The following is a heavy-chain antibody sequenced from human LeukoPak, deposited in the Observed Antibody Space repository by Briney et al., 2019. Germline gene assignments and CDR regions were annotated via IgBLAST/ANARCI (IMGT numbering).Heavy chain of an antibody. CDR2: IYYSGST. V-gene: IGHV4-59*01. J-gene: IGHJ4*02. CDR1: GGSISSYY. D-gene: IGHD6-19*01. Sequence: PSETLSLTCTVSGGSISSYYWSWIRQPPGKGLEWIGYIYYSGSTNYNPSLKSRVTISVDTSKNQFSLKLGSVTAADTAVYYCARVEVGQWLAVDYWGQGTLVTVSS. CDR3: ARVEVGQWLAVDY.